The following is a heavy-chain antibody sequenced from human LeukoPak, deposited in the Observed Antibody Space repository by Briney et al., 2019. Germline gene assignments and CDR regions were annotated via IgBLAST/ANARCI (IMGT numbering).Heavy chain of an antibody. Sequence: SGPTLVNPSETLSLTCTVSGGSISSYYWSWIRQPPGNGLEWIGYIYYSGSTNYNPSLKSRVTISGDTSKNQFSLKLSSVTAADTAVYYCARGIAVADYYFDYWGQGTLVTVSS. CDR2: IYYSGST. CDR3: ARGIAVADYYFDY. D-gene: IGHD6-19*01. CDR1: GGSISSYY. V-gene: IGHV4-59*01. J-gene: IGHJ4*02.